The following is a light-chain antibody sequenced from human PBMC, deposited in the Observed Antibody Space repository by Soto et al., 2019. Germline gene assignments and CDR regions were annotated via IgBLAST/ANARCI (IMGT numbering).Light chain of an antibody. CDR3: QQYNNWPPAYT. CDR1: QSVSSN. CDR2: GAS. V-gene: IGKV3-15*01. J-gene: IGKJ2*01. Sequence: EIVMTQSPATLSVSPGERATLSCRASQSVSSNLAWYQQKPGQAPRLLIYGASTRATGIPARFSGSGSGTEFTLTISSLQSEDLAVYYCQQYNNWPPAYTFGQGTKLELK.